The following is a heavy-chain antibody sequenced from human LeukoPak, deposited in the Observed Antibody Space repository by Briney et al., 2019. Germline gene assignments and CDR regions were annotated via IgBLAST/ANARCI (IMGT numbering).Heavy chain of an antibody. V-gene: IGHV5-10-1*01. CDR3: AAKYDFWSGDNDY. Sequence: GESLKISCKGSGYSFTSYWISWVRQMPGKGLEWMGRIDPSDSYTNYSPSFQGHVTISADKSISTAYLQWNSLRASDTAMYYCAAKYDFWSGDNDYWGQGTLVTVSS. CDR2: IDPSDSYT. J-gene: IGHJ4*02. D-gene: IGHD3-3*01. CDR1: GYSFTSYW.